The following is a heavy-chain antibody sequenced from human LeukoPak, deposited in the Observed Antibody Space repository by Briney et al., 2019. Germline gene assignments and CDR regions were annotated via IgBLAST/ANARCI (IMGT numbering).Heavy chain of an antibody. V-gene: IGHV3-23*01. CDR1: GFTFSNYA. CDR3: AKGGVTDRRFDY. CDR2: ISGGGSST. J-gene: IGHJ4*02. Sequence: GWSLRLSCAASGFTFSNYAMRWVRQPPGTGLEWVSTISGGGSSTLYADSVKGRFTISRDNSRDNSKNTLYLQMNSLRAEDTAVYYCAKGGVTDRRFDYWGQGTLVTVSS. D-gene: IGHD2-21*02.